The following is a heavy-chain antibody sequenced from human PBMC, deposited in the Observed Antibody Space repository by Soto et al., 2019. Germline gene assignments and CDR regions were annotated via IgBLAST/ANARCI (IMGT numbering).Heavy chain of an antibody. V-gene: IGHV1-3*01. CDR2: INAGNGNT. D-gene: IGHD2-15*01. CDR1: GYTFTSYA. J-gene: IGHJ2*01. CDR3: ASQRLGYGSGGSCSGDWYFDL. Sequence: QVQLGQSGAEVKKPGASVKVSCKTSGYTFTSYAMHWVRQAPGQRLEWMGWINAGNGNTKYSQKFKGRVSITRDTSASTAYMELSSLRSEDTAVYYCASQRLGYGSGGSCSGDWYFDLWGRGTLVTVSS.